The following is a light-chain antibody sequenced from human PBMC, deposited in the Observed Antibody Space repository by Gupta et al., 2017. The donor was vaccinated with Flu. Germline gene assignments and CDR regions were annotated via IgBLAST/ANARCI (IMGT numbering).Light chain of an antibody. CDR3: QQYYGAPYA. V-gene: IGKV4-1*01. J-gene: IGKJ2*01. CDR2: WAS. Sequence: SLGERATINCKSSQSVLYNSNNKNYLAWYQQKPGQPPKLLIYWASTRESGVPDRFSGSGSETDFTLAISSLQAEDVAVYYCQQYYGAPYAFGQGTKLEIK. CDR1: QSVLYNSNNKNY.